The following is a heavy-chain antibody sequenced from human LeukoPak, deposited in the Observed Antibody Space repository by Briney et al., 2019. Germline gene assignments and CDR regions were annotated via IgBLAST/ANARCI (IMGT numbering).Heavy chain of an antibody. D-gene: IGHD3-9*01. J-gene: IGHJ2*01. V-gene: IGHV4-39*07. CDR1: GGSISSSTYF. CDR2: IYYSGST. Sequence: SETLSLTCTVSGGSISSSTYFWGWIRQPPGKGLEWIGTIYYSGSTYYNPSLKSRVTISVDSSKNQFSLRLSSVTAADTAVYYCARQPTLYDILTGYHYWYFDLWGRGTLVTVSS. CDR3: ARQPTLYDILTGYHYWYFDL.